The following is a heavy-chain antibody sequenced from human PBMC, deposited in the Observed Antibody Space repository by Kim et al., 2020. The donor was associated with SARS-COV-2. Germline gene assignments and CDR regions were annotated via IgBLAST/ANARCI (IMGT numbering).Heavy chain of an antibody. Sequence: ASVKVSCKASRYTFTSYDINWVRQATGQGLEWMGWMNPNSGNTGYAQKFQGRVTMTRNTSISTAYMELSSLRSEDTAVYYCARVYYDSSGYYYVDYWGQGTLVTVSS. D-gene: IGHD3-22*01. CDR1: RYTFTSYD. V-gene: IGHV1-8*01. CDR3: ARVYYDSSGYYYVDY. J-gene: IGHJ4*02. CDR2: MNPNSGNT.